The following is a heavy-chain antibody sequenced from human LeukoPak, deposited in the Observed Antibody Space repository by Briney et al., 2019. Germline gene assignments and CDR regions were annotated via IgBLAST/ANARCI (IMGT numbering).Heavy chain of an antibody. Sequence: GGSLRLSCAASGFTFSNAWMSWVRQAPGKGLEWVGRIKSKTDGGTTDYDAPVKGRFTISRDDSKNTLYLQMNSLKTEDTAVYYCTFYLLWFGELLSYWGQGTLVTVSS. CDR1: GFTFSNAW. CDR3: TFYLLWFGELLSY. CDR2: IKSKTDGGTT. J-gene: IGHJ4*02. V-gene: IGHV3-15*01. D-gene: IGHD3-10*01.